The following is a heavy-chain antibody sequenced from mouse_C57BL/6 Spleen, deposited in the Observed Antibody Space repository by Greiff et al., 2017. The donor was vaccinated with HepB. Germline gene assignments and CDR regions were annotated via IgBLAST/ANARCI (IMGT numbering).Heavy chain of an antibody. Sequence: VKLVESGPGLVAPSQSLSITCTVSGFSLTSYAISWVRQPPGKGLEWLGVIWTGGGTNYNSALKSRLSISKDNSKSQVFLKMNSLQTDDTARYYCARNYDYDVDYAMDCWGQGTSVTVSS. CDR3: ARNYDYDVDYAMDC. D-gene: IGHD2-4*01. CDR1: GFSLTSYA. J-gene: IGHJ4*01. CDR2: IWTGGGT. V-gene: IGHV2-9-1*01.